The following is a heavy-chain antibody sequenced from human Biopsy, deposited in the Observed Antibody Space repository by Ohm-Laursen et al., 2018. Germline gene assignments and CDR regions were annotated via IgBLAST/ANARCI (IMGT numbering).Heavy chain of an antibody. D-gene: IGHD6-19*01. J-gene: IGHJ4*02. V-gene: IGHV4-38-2*01. CDR3: ARVGSGWAPFDK. CDR2: IFKDGNT. Sequence: GTLSLTWAVSGYSISSDYRWGWIRQAPGKTLEWLGNIFKDGNTPSNPPLRSRLIISIDTSKNQISLMMTSVSGADTAVYFCARVGSGWAPFDKWGPGALVTVSS. CDR1: GYSISSDYR.